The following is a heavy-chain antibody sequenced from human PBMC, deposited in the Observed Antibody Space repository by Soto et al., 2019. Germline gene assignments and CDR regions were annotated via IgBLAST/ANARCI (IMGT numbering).Heavy chain of an antibody. J-gene: IGHJ4*02. Sequence: GGSLRLSCAASGFRFSLFWMSWVRQTPGKGLEWVANINEDGSEKFFADSVKGRFTISRDNAKNSLSLQMNSLTADDTTVYYCARTGWPQSSYYFDYWGQGTLVTVSS. CDR3: ARTGWPQSSYYFDY. V-gene: IGHV3-7*03. D-gene: IGHD3-16*01. CDR1: GFRFSLFW. CDR2: INEDGSEK.